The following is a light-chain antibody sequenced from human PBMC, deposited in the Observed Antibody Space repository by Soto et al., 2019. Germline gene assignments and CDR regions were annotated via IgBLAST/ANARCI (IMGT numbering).Light chain of an antibody. J-gene: IGLJ1*01. CDR1: SSDVGGYNY. CDR2: EVS. CDR3: SSYGSTSTRYV. Sequence: QSAQTQPASVSGSPGQSITISCTGTSSDVGGYNYVSWYQQHPGKAPKLMIYEVSNRPSGVSNRFSGSKSGNTASLTISGLQAEDEADYFCSSYGSTSTRYVFGTGTKLTVL. V-gene: IGLV2-14*01.